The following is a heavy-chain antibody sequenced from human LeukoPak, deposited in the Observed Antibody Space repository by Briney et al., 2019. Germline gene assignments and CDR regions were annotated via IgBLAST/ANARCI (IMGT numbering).Heavy chain of an antibody. CDR1: GGSISSSTYY. D-gene: IGHD6-13*01. CDR3: ARHSRGPAAGPSFDF. CDR2: IYYSGSI. V-gene: IGHV4-39*01. J-gene: IGHJ4*02. Sequence: SETLSLTCTVSGGSISSSTYYWGWIRQPPGKGLEWIGSIYYSGSIYYNPSLKSRLTISVDASKIQFSLSSVTASDTAVYYCARHSRGPAAGPSFDFWGQGTLVTVSS.